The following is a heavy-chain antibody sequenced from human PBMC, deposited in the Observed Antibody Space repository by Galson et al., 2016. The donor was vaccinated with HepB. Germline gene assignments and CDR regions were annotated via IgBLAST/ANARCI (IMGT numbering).Heavy chain of an antibody. V-gene: IGHV3-9*01. J-gene: IGHJ3*02. CDR1: GFTFDDHG. CDR2: ISWNSGSI. D-gene: IGHD3-10*01. CDR3: ARDQRLLWFGERRAFEI. Sequence: SLRLSCAGSGFTFDDHGMHWVRQAPGKGLEWVSSISWNSGSIAYADSVKGRFTISRDNAKNSLYLHMNSLRPEDTALYYCARDQRLLWFGERRAFEIWGQGTMVTVSS.